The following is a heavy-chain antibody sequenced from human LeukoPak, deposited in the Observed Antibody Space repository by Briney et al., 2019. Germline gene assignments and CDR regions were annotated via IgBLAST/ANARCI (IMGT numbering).Heavy chain of an antibody. CDR1: VYTFTSYD. CDR2: MNPNIGNT. Sequence: ASVTVSCTASVYTFTSYDINWVRRATGQGLEWMRGMNPNIGNTGYAQKFQGRVTMTTDTSTSTAYMELRSLGPDDTAVYYCARTREEYYYGSGSLPIDPWGQGTLVTVSS. V-gene: IGHV1-8*02. D-gene: IGHD3-10*01. J-gene: IGHJ5*02. CDR3: ARTREEYYYGSGSLPIDP.